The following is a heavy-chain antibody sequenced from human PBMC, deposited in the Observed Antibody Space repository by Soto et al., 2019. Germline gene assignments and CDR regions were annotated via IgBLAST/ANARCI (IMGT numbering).Heavy chain of an antibody. CDR1: GYSFTSHW. CDR3: ARRLSGPKEEYNAYYFYGLEV. D-gene: IGHD1-1*01. Sequence: EVQLVQSGAVVRKPGESLRISCQGSGYSFTSHWITWVRQTPGKGLEWMGRIDPSDSYTNYSPSFQGRVTISADRSISTAFLQWSSLEASDTAIYYCARRLSGPKEEYNAYYFYGLEVWGQGTTVTVSS. J-gene: IGHJ6*02. V-gene: IGHV5-10-1*03. CDR2: IDPSDSYT.